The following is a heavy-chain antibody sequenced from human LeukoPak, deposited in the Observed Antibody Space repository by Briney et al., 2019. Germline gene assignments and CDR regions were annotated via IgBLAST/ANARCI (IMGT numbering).Heavy chain of an antibody. J-gene: IGHJ2*01. CDR2: IIPIFGTA. CDR1: GGTFSSYA. V-gene: IGHV1-69*05. Sequence: KISCKASGGTFSSYAISWVRQAPGQGLEWMGGIIPIFGTANYAQKFQGSVTITTDESTSTAYMELSSLRSEDTAVYYCARDGTYVGYDAYWYFDLWGRGTLVTVSS. CDR3: ARDGTYVGYDAYWYFDL. D-gene: IGHD3-10*02.